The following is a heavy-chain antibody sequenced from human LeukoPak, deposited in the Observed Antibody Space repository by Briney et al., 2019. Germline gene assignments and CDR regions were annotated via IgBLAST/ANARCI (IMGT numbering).Heavy chain of an antibody. J-gene: IGHJ4*02. CDR2: IYYSGST. V-gene: IGHV4-59*01. Sequence: SETLSLTCTVSGGSISSYYRSWIRQPPGKGLEWIGYIYYSGSTNYNPSLKSRVTISVDTSKNQFSLKLSSVTAADTAVYYCARGDLAGTTSYYFDYWGQGTLVTVSS. CDR3: ARGDLAGTTSYYFDY. CDR1: GGSISSYY. D-gene: IGHD1-7*01.